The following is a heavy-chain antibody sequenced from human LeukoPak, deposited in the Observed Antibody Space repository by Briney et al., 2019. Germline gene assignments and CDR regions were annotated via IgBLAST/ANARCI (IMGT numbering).Heavy chain of an antibody. CDR2: IYYSVST. J-gene: IGHJ4*02. D-gene: IGHD6-13*01. Sequence: MASETLSLTCTVSGGSISTYSWSWIRQPPGKGLEWIGYIYYSVSTNYNPSLKSRVTISVDTSKNHFSLKLSSATAADTAVYYCARALAAAGIIDHFDYWGQGTLVTVSS. CDR1: GGSISTYS. V-gene: IGHV4-59*01. CDR3: ARALAAAGIIDHFDY.